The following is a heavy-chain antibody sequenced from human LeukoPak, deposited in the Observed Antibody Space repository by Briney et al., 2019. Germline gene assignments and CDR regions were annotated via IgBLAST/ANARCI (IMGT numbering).Heavy chain of an antibody. D-gene: IGHD2-2*01. V-gene: IGHV4-61*02. Sequence: SETLSLTCTVSGGSISSGSYYWSWIRQPAGKGLEWIGRIYTSGSTNYNPSLKGRVTISVDTSKNQFSLKLSSVTAADTAVYYCARDNIVVVPAAGYYYYMDVWGKGTTVTISS. CDR3: ARDNIVVVPAAGYYYYMDV. CDR1: GGSISSGSYY. CDR2: IYTSGST. J-gene: IGHJ6*03.